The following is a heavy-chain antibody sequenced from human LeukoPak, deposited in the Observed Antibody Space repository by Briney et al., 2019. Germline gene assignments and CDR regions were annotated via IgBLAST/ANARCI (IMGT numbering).Heavy chain of an antibody. V-gene: IGHV3-23*01. CDR1: GFTFSSYA. CDR3: ARDKQLVPTH. D-gene: IGHD6-6*01. J-gene: IGHJ4*02. Sequence: GGSLRLSCAASGFTFSSYAMSWVRQAPGKGLEWVSAISGSGGSTYCADSVKGRFTISRDNSKNTLYLQMNSLRAEDTAVYYCARDKQLVPTHWGQGTLVTVSS. CDR2: ISGSGGST.